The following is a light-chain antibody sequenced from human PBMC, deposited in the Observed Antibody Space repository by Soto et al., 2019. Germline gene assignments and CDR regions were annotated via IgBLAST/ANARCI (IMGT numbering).Light chain of an antibody. Sequence: DLQMTQSPSSLSASVGDRVTITCQASQDISNYLNWYQQKPGKAPKLLIYDASNLETGVPSRFSGSGSGTDFTFTISSLKPEDIATYYCQQYDNLPFTFGPGTKVDIK. CDR1: QDISNY. J-gene: IGKJ3*01. CDR3: QQYDNLPFT. V-gene: IGKV1-33*01. CDR2: DAS.